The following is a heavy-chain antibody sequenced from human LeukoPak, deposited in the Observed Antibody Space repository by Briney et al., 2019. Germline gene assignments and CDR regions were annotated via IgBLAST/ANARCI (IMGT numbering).Heavy chain of an antibody. V-gene: IGHV3-48*03. D-gene: IGHD3-22*01. CDR3: ERETYYYDSRASRLLHY. Sequence: KELKGGSYISSSGSTIYYKDSVKVRFTIYRDNAKNSLYLQMNSLRAEETAVYYCERETYYYDSRASRLLHYWGQGTLLTVSS. J-gene: IGHJ4*02. CDR2: ISSSGSTI.